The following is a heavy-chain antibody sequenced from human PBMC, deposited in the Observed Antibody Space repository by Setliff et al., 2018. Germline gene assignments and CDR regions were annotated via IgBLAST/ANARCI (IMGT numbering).Heavy chain of an antibody. D-gene: IGHD3-22*01. Sequence: GASVKVSCKASGYTFTNYYINWVRQAPGQGLDWMGIINPRAGTTSYAQKVQGRVTMTRDTSTNTVYMELSSRRSDDTAVYYCARDLDYQYYYETSGRDAFDIWGLGTMVTVSS. CDR3: ARDLDYQYYYETSGRDAFDI. V-gene: IGHV1-46*04. CDR2: INPRAGTT. CDR1: GYTFTNYY. J-gene: IGHJ3*02.